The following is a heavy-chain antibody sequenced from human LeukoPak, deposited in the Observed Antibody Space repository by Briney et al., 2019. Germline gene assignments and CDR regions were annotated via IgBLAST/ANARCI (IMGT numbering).Heavy chain of an antibody. Sequence: GASVKVSCKASGYTFTSYDINWVRQATGQGLEWMGWMNPNSGNTSYAQKFQGRVTMTRNTSISTAYMELSSLRSEDTAVYYCARGPPIVVVTAIMPDDAFDIWGQGTMVTVSS. CDR2: MNPNSGNT. J-gene: IGHJ3*02. D-gene: IGHD2-21*02. CDR1: GYTFTSYD. V-gene: IGHV1-8*01. CDR3: ARGPPIVVVTAIMPDDAFDI.